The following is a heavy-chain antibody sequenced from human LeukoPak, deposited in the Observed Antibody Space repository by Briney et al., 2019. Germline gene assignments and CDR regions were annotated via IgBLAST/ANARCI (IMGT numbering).Heavy chain of an antibody. CDR3: ARLPRIAVAVVEY. CDR2: IYYSGST. D-gene: IGHD6-13*01. Sequence: SETLSLTCTVSGGSISSSSYYWGWIRQPPGKGLEWIGSIYYSGSTYYNPSLKSRVTISVDTSKNQFSLKLSSVTAADTAVYYCARLPRIAVAVVEYWGQGTLVTVSS. V-gene: IGHV4-39*01. J-gene: IGHJ4*02. CDR1: GGSISSSSYY.